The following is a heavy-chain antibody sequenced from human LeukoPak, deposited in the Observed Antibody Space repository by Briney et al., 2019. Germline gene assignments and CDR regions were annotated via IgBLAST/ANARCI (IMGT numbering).Heavy chain of an antibody. V-gene: IGHV4-34*01. Sequence: SETLSLTCAVYGGSFSGYYWSWIRQPPGKGLEWIGEINHSGSTNYNPSLKSRVTISVDTSKNQFSLKLSSVTAADTAVYYCAKAPVGHYDFWSGYYWGQGTLVTVSS. D-gene: IGHD3-3*01. CDR2: INHSGST. CDR1: GGSFSGYY. CDR3: AKAPVGHYDFWSGYY. J-gene: IGHJ4*02.